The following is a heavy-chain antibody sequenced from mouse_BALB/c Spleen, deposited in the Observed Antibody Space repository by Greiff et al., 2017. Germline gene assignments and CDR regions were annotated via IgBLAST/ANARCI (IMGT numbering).Heavy chain of an antibody. CDR3: ARDLNWFAY. CDR2: IWAGGST. Sequence: VMLVESGPGLVAPSQSLSITCTVSGFSLTSYGVHWVRQPPGKGLEWLGVIWAGGSTNYNSALMSRLSISKDNSKSQVFLKMNSLQTDDTAMYYCARDLNWFAYWGQGTLVTVSA. J-gene: IGHJ3*01. V-gene: IGHV2-9*02. CDR1: GFSLTSYG.